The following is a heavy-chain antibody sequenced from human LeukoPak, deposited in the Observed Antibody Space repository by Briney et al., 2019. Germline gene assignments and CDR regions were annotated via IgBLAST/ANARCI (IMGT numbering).Heavy chain of an antibody. CDR3: ARDDNNRY. CDR2: ISGDGSIT. CDR1: GFSLRSFC. J-gene: IGHJ4*02. Sequence: GGPVRLSCAASGFSLRSFCMHWVRQTPGKGLVWVSRISGDGSITKYTDSVKGRFTISRDNAQNTLFLQMDSLRAEDTAVYYCARDDNNRYWGQGTLV. D-gene: IGHD1/OR15-1a*01. V-gene: IGHV3-74*01.